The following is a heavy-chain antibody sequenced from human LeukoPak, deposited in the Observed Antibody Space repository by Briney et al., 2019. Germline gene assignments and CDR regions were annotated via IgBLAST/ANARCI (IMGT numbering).Heavy chain of an antibody. V-gene: IGHV3-48*01. Sequence: GGSLRLSCAASGFTFSSYSMTWVRQAPGKGLEWVSYISSSSTIYYADSVKGRFTISRDNSKNTLYLQMSSLRAEDTAVYYCAKENYYGSRKNLDYWGQGTLVTVSS. D-gene: IGHD3-10*01. CDR1: GFTFSSYS. CDR3: AKENYYGSRKNLDY. CDR2: ISSSSTI. J-gene: IGHJ4*02.